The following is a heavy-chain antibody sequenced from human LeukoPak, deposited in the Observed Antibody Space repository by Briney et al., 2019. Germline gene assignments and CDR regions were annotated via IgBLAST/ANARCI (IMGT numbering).Heavy chain of an antibody. D-gene: IGHD3-3*01. CDR3: ARADSIFGVVPGDY. V-gene: IGHV1-18*01. CDR2: ISAYNGNT. Sequence: ASVKVSCTASGYTFTSYGISWVRQAPGQGLEWMGWISAYNGNTNYAQKLQGRVTMTTDTSTSTAYLELRSLRSDDTAVYYCARADSIFGVVPGDYWGQGTLVTVSS. CDR1: GYTFTSYG. J-gene: IGHJ4*02.